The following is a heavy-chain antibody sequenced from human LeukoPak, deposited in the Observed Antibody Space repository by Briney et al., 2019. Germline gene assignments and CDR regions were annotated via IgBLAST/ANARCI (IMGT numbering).Heavy chain of an antibody. Sequence: PGGSLRLSCAASGFTFSTYAMSWVRQAPGKGLEWVAVISYDGSNKYYADSVKGRFTISRDNSKNTLYLQMNSLRAEDTAVYYCARDPDKDWNYVDYWGQGTLVTVSS. CDR1: GFTFSTYA. CDR3: ARDPDKDWNYVDY. V-gene: IGHV3-30*04. CDR2: ISYDGSNK. J-gene: IGHJ4*02. D-gene: IGHD3/OR15-3a*01.